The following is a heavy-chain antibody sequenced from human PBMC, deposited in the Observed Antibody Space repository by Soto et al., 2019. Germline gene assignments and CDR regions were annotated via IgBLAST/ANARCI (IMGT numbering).Heavy chain of an antibody. V-gene: IGHV1-18*01. Sequence: QVQLVQSGAEVKKPGASVKVSCKASGYTFTSYGISWVRQAPGQGLEWMGWISAYNGNTICAQKLQGRVTMTTDTSTSTAYMELRSLRSDDTAVYYCARSRGDILGGDYYYYMDVWGKGTTVTVSS. CDR1: GYTFTSYG. CDR2: ISAYNGNT. J-gene: IGHJ6*03. CDR3: ARSRGDILGGDYYYYMDV. D-gene: IGHD3-9*01.